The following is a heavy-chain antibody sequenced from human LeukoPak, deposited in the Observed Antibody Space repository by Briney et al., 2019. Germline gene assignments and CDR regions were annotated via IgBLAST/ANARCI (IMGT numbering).Heavy chain of an antibody. D-gene: IGHD6-13*01. Sequence: ASVKVSCKASGYTFTSYYMHWVRQAPGQGLELMGIINPSGGSTSYAQKFQGRVTMTRDTSTSTVYMELSSLRSEDTAVYYCARDLGSWYESDYWGQGTLVTVSS. CDR2: INPSGGST. J-gene: IGHJ4*02. CDR1: GYTFTSYY. V-gene: IGHV1-46*01. CDR3: ARDLGSWYESDY.